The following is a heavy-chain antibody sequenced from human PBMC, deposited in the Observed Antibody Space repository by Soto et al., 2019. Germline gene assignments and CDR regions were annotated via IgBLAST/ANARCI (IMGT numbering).Heavy chain of an antibody. CDR2: INHSGST. CDR3: ARGVWGGYSSSWTSGPYYYYGMGV. Sequence: SETLSLTCTVSGGSVSSGSYYWSWIRQPPGKGLEWIGEINHSGSTNYNPSLKSRVTISVDTSKNQFSLKLSSVTAADTAVYYCARGVWGGYSSSWTSGPYYYYGMGVWGQGTTVTVSS. D-gene: IGHD6-13*01. V-gene: IGHV4-39*07. CDR1: GGSVSSGSYY. J-gene: IGHJ6*02.